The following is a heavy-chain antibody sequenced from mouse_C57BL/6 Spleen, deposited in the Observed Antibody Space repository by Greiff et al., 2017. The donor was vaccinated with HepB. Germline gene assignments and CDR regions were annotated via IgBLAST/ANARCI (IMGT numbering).Heavy chain of an antibody. CDR1: GYTFTSYW. CDR3: AREEANWDGAMDY. J-gene: IGHJ4*01. CDR2: IDPNSGGT. D-gene: IGHD4-1*01. V-gene: IGHV1-72*01. Sequence: QVQLKQPGAELVKPGASVKLSCKASGYTFTSYWMHWVKQRPGRGLEWIGRIDPNSGGTKYNEKFKSKATLTVDKHASTAYMQLSSLTSEDAAVYYCAREEANWDGAMDYWGQGTSVTVSS.